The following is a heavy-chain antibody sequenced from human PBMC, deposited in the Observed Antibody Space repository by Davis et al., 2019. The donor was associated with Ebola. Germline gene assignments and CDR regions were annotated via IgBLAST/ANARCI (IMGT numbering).Heavy chain of an antibody. D-gene: IGHD5-18*01. Sequence: ASVKVSCKASGYTFTSYAMHWVRQAPGQGLEWMGWMNPNSGNTGYAQKFQGRVTMIRDTSTSTVYMELSSLRSEDTAVYYCATGGDTDYWGQGTLVTVSS. CDR2: MNPNSGNT. V-gene: IGHV1-8*02. CDR1: GYTFTSYA. CDR3: ATGGDTDY. J-gene: IGHJ4*02.